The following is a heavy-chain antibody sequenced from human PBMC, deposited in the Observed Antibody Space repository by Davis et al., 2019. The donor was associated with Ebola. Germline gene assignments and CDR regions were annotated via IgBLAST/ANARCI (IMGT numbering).Heavy chain of an antibody. J-gene: IGHJ4*02. CDR1: GFTVSSNY. V-gene: IGHV3-66*01. D-gene: IGHD1-26*01. CDR2: IYSGGST. CDR3: ASRTELRY. Sequence: GGSLRLSCAASGFTVSSNYMSWVRQAPGKGLEWVSVIYSGGSTYYADSVKGRFTISRDNSQNTLYLQMNSLSAEDTAVYYCASRTELRYWGQGTLVTVSS.